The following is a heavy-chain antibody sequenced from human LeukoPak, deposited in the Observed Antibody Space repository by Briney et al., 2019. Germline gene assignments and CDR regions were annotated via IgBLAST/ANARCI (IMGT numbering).Heavy chain of an antibody. Sequence: ASVKVSCKASGYTFTGYYMHWVRQAPGQGLEWMGWINPNSGGTNYAQKFQGRVTMTRDTSISTAYMELSRLRSDDTAVYYCARGGIVVVPAVPLDYWGQGTLVTVSS. CDR2: INPNSGGT. D-gene: IGHD2-2*01. CDR3: ARGGIVVVPAVPLDY. CDR1: GYTFTGYY. J-gene: IGHJ4*02. V-gene: IGHV1-2*02.